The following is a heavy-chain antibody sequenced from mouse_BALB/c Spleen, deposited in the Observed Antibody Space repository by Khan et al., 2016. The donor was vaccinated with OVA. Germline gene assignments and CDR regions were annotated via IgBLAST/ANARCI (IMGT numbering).Heavy chain of an antibody. CDR1: GYTFSSYW. J-gene: IGHJ2*01. D-gene: IGHD2-4*01. Sequence: QVQLEESGADLMKPGASVKISCKVAGYTFSSYWIEWIKQRPGHSLEWIGGILTESGSTNCTEKFKGKATFTADTSYNTAYMQLSSLTSEDSAVSYYGTVDYDNRNYFDYWGQGTTLTVSS. CDR3: GTVDYDNRNYFDY. CDR2: ILTESGST. V-gene: IGHV1-9*01.